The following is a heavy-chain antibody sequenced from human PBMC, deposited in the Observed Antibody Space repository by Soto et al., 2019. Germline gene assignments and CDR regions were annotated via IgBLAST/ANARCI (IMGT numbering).Heavy chain of an antibody. CDR3: VRAFARYSFDT. D-gene: IGHD3-3*01. CDR2: IWSDGSNK. CDR1: GFSFSTYG. J-gene: IGHJ4*02. Sequence: QVQLVEPGGGVVQPGRSLRLSCAVSGFSFSTYGMHWVRQAPGKGLEWVALIWSDGSNKYHADSVKGRFTISRDNTKNILYLEMNSLRAEDTAVYYCVRAFARYSFDTWGQGTLVTVSS. V-gene: IGHV3-33*01.